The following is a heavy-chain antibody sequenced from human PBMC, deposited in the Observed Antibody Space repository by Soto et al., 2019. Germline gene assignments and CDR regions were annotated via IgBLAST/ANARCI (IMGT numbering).Heavy chain of an antibody. CDR3: ARAGSGSYSFSYYYYGMDV. D-gene: IGHD1-26*01. CDR2: ISAYNGNT. CDR1: GYTFTSYG. J-gene: IGHJ6*02. V-gene: IGHV1-18*04. Sequence: ASVKVSCKASGYTFTSYGISWVRQAPGQGLEWMGWISAYNGNTNYAQKLQGRVTMTTDTSTSTAYMELRSLRSDDTAVYYCARAGSGSYSFSYYYYGMDVWGQGTTVTVSS.